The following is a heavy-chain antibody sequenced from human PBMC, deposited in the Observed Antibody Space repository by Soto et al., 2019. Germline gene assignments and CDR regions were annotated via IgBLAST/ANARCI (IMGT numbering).Heavy chain of an antibody. Sequence: GGSLRLSCAASGFTFSSYAMHWVRQAPGKGLEWVAVISYDGSNKYYADSVKGRLTISRDNSKNTLYLQMNSLRAEDTAVYYCARAGYMRGSYRHDAFDIWGQGTMVTVSS. D-gene: IGHD1-26*01. J-gene: IGHJ3*02. CDR2: ISYDGSNK. CDR1: GFTFSSYA. CDR3: ARAGYMRGSYRHDAFDI. V-gene: IGHV3-30-3*01.